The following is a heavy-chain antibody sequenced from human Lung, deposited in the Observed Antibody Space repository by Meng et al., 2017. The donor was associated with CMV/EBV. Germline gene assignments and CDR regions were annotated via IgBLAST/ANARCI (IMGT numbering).Heavy chain of an antibody. CDR1: GYTFTGYY. J-gene: IGHJ4*02. Sequence: ASVKVSXKASGYTFTGYYMHWVRQAPGQGLEWMGWINPNSGDTNYAQKFQGRVTMTRDTSTSTAYMELSRLRSEDTAVYYCARVSSGHSSAGIAKFLYYFDYWGQGTLVTVSS. D-gene: IGHD6-13*01. CDR2: INPNSGDT. V-gene: IGHV1-2*02. CDR3: ARVSSGHSSAGIAKFLYYFDY.